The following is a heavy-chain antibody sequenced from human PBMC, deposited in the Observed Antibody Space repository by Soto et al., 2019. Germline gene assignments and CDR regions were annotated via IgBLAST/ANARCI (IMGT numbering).Heavy chain of an antibody. D-gene: IGHD1-26*01. J-gene: IGHJ4*02. Sequence: PGGSLRLSCAASGFTFSSNSMIWVRQAPGKGLEWVSYIDSTSMHIYYADSVKGRFTITRDNAKKSVYLQMTSLRAEDTAVYYCARLVGAYQQYIDYWGQGTLVTVSS. V-gene: IGHV3-21*01. CDR1: GFTFSSNS. CDR2: IDSTSMHI. CDR3: ARLVGAYQQYIDY.